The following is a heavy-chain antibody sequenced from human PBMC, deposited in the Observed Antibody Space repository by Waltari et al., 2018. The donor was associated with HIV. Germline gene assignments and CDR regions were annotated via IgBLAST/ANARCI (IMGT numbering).Heavy chain of an antibody. CDR3: ARGESTTWANLDF. CDR1: GYNFAAYH. D-gene: IGHD1-26*01. V-gene: IGHV1-2*04. Sequence: QERLVQSGAEVKNPGASVKVSCHTSGYNFAAYHIHWVRQAPGEGLEWWGWIRPSNGVTDDEQKLQGWVSLTRDTSTETVYLTLNRLRSEDTAIYYCARGESTTWANLDFWGQGTLVSVSS. J-gene: IGHJ4*02. CDR2: IRPSNGVT.